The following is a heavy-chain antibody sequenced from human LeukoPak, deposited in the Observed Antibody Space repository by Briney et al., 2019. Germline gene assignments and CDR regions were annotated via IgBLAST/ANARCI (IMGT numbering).Heavy chain of an antibody. CDR1: GFTFSSYA. Sequence: PGGSLRLSCAASGFTFSSYAMSWVRQAPGKGLEWVSAISGSGGSTYYAGSVKGRFTISRDDSKNTLYLQMNSLRADDTAVYYCAKDRDSDWTSKYFQHWGQGTLVTVSS. CDR3: AKDRDSDWTSKYFQH. D-gene: IGHD6-19*01. CDR2: ISGSGGST. J-gene: IGHJ1*01. V-gene: IGHV3-23*01.